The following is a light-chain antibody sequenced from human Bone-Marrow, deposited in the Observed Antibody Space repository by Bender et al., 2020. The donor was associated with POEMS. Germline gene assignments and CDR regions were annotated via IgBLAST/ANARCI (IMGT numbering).Light chain of an antibody. CDR3: SSYAGSNNFVV. V-gene: IGLV2-8*01. Sequence: QSALTQPASVSGSPGQSITISCTATSSDVVSYNLVSWYQQHPGKAPKLVIYEVSKRPSGVPDRFSGSKSGNTASLTVSGLQAEDEADYYCSSYAGSNNFVVFGGGTKLTVL. CDR2: EVS. CDR1: SSDVVSYNL. J-gene: IGLJ2*01.